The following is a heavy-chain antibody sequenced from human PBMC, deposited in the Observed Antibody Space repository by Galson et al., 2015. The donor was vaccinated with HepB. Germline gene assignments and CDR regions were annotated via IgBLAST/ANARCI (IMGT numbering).Heavy chain of an antibody. CDR1: GYTFSSYA. Sequence: SLRLSCATSGYTFSSYAMSWVRQAPGKGLEWVSAISGSGGSTYYADSVKGRFTISRDNSKNTLYLQMNSLRAEDTAVYYCAKDEVRGWGIGFQHWGQGTLVTVSS. CDR3: AKDEVRGWGIGFQH. CDR2: ISGSGGST. D-gene: IGHD3-10*01. J-gene: IGHJ1*01. V-gene: IGHV3-23*01.